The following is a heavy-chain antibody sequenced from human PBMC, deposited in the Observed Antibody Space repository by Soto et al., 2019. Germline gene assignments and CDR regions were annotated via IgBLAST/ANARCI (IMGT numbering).Heavy chain of an antibody. Sequence: SVKVSCKASGFTFTSSAMQWVRQARGQRLEWIGWIVVGSGNTNYAQKFQERVTITRDMSTSTAYMELSSLRSEDTAVYYCAAYGSGIKLGSMDVWGQGTTVTVSS. CDR1: GFTFTSSA. D-gene: IGHD3-10*01. CDR3: AAYGSGIKLGSMDV. J-gene: IGHJ6*02. CDR2: IVVGSGNT. V-gene: IGHV1-58*02.